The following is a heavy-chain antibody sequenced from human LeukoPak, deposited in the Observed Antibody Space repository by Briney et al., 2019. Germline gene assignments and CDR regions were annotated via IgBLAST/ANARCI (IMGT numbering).Heavy chain of an antibody. V-gene: IGHV4-59*01. CDR1: GGSISSYY. J-gene: IGHJ4*02. D-gene: IGHD3-3*01. Sequence: SETLSLTCTVSGGSISSYYWSWIRQPPGKGLEWIGYIYYSGSTNYNPSLKSRVTISVDTSKNQFSLKLSSVTAADTAVYYCARGGGDFWNGYFGFCDSWGQGTLVTVSS. CDR3: ARGGGDFWNGYFGFCDS. CDR2: IYYSGST.